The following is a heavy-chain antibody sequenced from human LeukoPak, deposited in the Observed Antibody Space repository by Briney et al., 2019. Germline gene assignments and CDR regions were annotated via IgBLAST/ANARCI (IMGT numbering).Heavy chain of an antibody. CDR2: ISAYNGDT. D-gene: IGHD3-3*01. J-gene: IGHJ4*02. CDR3: ARAPFRRERGYYSPSAAFDY. CDR1: GYTFTSYG. Sequence: GASVKVSCKASGYTFTSYGISWVRQAPGQGLEWMGWISAYNGDTNYTQSLQGRVTMTIDTSTSTAYMELRRLISDDTAVYYCARAPFRRERGYYSPSAAFDYWGQGTLVTVSS. V-gene: IGHV1-18*01.